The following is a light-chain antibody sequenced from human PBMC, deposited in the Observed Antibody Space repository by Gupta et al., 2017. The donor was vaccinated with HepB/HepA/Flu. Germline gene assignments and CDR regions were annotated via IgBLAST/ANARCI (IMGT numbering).Light chain of an antibody. J-gene: IGLJ2*01. Sequence: QSALTPPASVSGSPGPSITISCTGTSGDVGAYNYDYWDQQHPGKAPKHIICDLSTRPAGATARFSGSKSGNAASLTISGRQAEDEADYYCSSETTTNTVVFGGGTQLTVL. CDR1: SGDVGAYNY. V-gene: IGLV2-14*03. CDR3: SSETTTNTVV. CDR2: DLS.